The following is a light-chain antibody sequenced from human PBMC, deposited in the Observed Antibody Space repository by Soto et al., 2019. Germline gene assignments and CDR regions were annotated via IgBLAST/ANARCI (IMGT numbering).Light chain of an antibody. CDR1: QSVSSN. CDR2: GAS. J-gene: IGKJ1*01. V-gene: IGKV3-15*01. CDR3: QQYDNWPQT. Sequence: EIVLTQSPATLSSFPGDRATLSCRASQSVSSNLAWYQQKPGQAPRLLIYGASTRATGIPARFSGTGSGTDFTLTVSSLQSEDFAVYYCQQYDNWPQTFGQGTKVDIK.